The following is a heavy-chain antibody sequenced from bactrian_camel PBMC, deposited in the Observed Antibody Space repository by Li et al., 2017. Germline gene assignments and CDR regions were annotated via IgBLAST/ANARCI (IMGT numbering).Heavy chain of an antibody. CDR1: GSGYISGTYC. V-gene: IGHV3S1*01. Sequence: HVQLVESGGGSVQSGGSLRLSCTASGSGYISGTYCLGWFRQVPGKEREGVAAIAPSTGSTYYDDSIKGRFTVSQDKAKNTLDLQMNSLKPEDTAMYYCAASHAIRSGGVCAHGFISSSIDYWGKGTQVTVS. D-gene: IGHD6*01. J-gene: IGHJ7*01. CDR2: IAPSTGST.